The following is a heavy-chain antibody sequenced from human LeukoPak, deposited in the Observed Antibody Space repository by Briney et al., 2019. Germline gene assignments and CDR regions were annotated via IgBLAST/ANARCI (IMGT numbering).Heavy chain of an antibody. CDR1: GFTFSSYS. D-gene: IGHD3-10*01. CDR3: ARDSRDMYYGSGSGTEY. Sequence: GGSLRLSCAASGFTFSSYSMNWVRQAPGKGLEWVSSISSSSSYIYYADSVKGRFTISRDNAKNSLYLQMNSLRAEDTAVYYCARDSRDMYYGSGSGTEYWGQGTLVTVSS. CDR2: ISSSSSYI. J-gene: IGHJ4*02. V-gene: IGHV3-21*01.